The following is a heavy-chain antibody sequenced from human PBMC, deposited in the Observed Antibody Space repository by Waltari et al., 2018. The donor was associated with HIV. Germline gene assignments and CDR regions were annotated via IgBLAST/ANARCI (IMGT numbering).Heavy chain of an antibody. CDR3: AKDLSISSARPRLVSFDF. CDR2: ISGGGSKT. D-gene: IGHD6-6*01. V-gene: IGHV3-23*01. J-gene: IGHJ4*02. CDR1: GFGFANYG. Sequence: EVQLLASGGESTQPGKSLTIYCGGSGFGFANYGMAWVRRARGGGLESIARISGGGSKTYYVDSVKGRFTISRDNSKNVMYLKMTNLKVDDTAMYFCAKDLSISSARPRLVSFDFWSQGTQVSVAS.